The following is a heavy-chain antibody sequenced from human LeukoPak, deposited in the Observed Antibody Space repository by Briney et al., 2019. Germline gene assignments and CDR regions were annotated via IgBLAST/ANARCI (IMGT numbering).Heavy chain of an antibody. CDR3: ASQSYSSSWYVY. Sequence: GGSLRLSCAASGFTFSSYWMSWVRRAPGKGREWVANIKQDGSEKYYVDSVKGRFTISRDNAKNSLYLQMNSLRAEDTAVYYCASQSYSSSWYVYWGQGTLVTVSS. CDR2: IKQDGSEK. J-gene: IGHJ4*02. D-gene: IGHD6-13*01. CDR1: GFTFSSYW. V-gene: IGHV3-7*01.